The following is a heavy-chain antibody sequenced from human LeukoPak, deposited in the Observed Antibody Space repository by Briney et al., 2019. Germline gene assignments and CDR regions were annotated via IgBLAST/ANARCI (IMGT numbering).Heavy chain of an antibody. Sequence: PSETLSLTCTVSGGSISSYYWSWIRRPAGTALEWIGRIYTSGTITYNPSLKSRVTMSVDTSKNQFSLKLSSVTAADTAVYYCARTYYDFRGAFDIWGQGTMVSVSS. CDR1: GGSISSYY. CDR3: ARTYYDFRGAFDI. D-gene: IGHD3-3*01. V-gene: IGHV4-4*07. J-gene: IGHJ3*02. CDR2: IYTSGTI.